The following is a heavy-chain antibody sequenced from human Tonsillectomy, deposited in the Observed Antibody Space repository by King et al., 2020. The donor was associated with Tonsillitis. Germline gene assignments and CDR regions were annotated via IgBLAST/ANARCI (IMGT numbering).Heavy chain of an antibody. J-gene: IGHJ4*02. CDR3: MAGRGWLSDY. D-gene: IGHD6-19*01. CDR1: GFTISSYW. Sequence: VQLVESGGGLVQPGGSLRLSCAASGFTISSYWMNWVRQSPGKGLQWVANIKGDGTETNYVDSMRGRFTISRDNAHNSVFLQMNNLRADDTALYYCMAGRGWLSDYWGQGALGTVSP. V-gene: IGHV3-7*01. CDR2: IKGDGTET.